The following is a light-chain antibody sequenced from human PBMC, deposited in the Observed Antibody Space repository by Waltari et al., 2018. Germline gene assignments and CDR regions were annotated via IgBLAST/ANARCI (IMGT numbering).Light chain of an antibody. CDR3: QQYNSWPP. J-gene: IGKJ4*01. Sequence: ILMTQSPATLSVSPGERVTLSCRASQSVNSNLAWYQQTPGQAPRLLIYGASTRATGVPARFTGSGSGTEFTLTIRSLQSEDFAVYYCQQYNSWPPFGGGTKVEIK. V-gene: IGKV3-15*01. CDR1: QSVNSN. CDR2: GAS.